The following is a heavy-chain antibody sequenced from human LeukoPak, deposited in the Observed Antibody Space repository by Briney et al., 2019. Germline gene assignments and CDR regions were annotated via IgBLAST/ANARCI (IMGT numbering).Heavy chain of an antibody. Sequence: PGRSLRLSCAASGFTFNTYGMHWVRQAPGKGLEWVSLTSGDGITTYFADSVKGRFTISRDNSKSSLFLQMNSLRTEDTALYYCARDHVYGGADYWGQGTLVTVSS. J-gene: IGHJ4*02. D-gene: IGHD5/OR15-5a*01. CDR1: GFTFNTYG. CDR3: ARDHVYGGADY. CDR2: TSGDGITT. V-gene: IGHV3-43*02.